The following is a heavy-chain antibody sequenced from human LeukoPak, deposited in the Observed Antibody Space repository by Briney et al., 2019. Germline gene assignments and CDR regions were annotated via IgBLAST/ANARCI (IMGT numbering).Heavy chain of an antibody. CDR2: ISAYNGNT. Sequence: ASVKVSCKASGYTFTSYGISWVRQAPGQGLEWMGWISAYNGNTNYAQKLQGRVSMTTDTSTSTAYMELRSLRSDDTAVYYCARWGIAAAGTGGDWFDPWGQGTLVTVPS. D-gene: IGHD6-13*01. V-gene: IGHV1-18*01. CDR3: ARWGIAAAGTGGDWFDP. CDR1: GYTFTSYG. J-gene: IGHJ5*02.